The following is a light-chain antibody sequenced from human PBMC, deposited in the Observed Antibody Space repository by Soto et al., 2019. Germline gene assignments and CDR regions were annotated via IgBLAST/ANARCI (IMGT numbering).Light chain of an antibody. CDR2: TTN. J-gene: IGLJ1*01. V-gene: IGLV1-44*01. CDR3: ATWDGGLSGPFV. Sequence: QSVLTQPPSASGTPGQRATISCCGSNSNIGSDIVNCYQLLPGAAPEVLINTTNQRPSGVPERFSGSKSGTSASLAISGLQSEDEANSSCATWDGGLSGPFVFGTGTRSPS. CDR1: NSNIGSDI.